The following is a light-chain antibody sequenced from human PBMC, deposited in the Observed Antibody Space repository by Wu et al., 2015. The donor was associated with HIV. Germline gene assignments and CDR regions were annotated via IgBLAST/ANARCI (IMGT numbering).Light chain of an antibody. CDR3: QQYGSSPRT. J-gene: IGKJ1*01. V-gene: IGKV3-20*01. Sequence: EIVMTQSPATLSVSPGERATLSCRASLDISSSLAWYQQKPGQAPRLLIYDASTRATGIPARFSGSGSGTDFTLTISRLEPEDFAVYYCQQYGSSPRTFGQGTRVEI. CDR2: DAS. CDR1: LDISSS.